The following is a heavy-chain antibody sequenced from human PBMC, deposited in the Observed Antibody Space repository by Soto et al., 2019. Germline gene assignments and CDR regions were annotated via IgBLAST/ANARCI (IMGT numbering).Heavy chain of an antibody. CDR3: TRSAISPYGGLIGPFDY. D-gene: IGHD3-16*02. V-gene: IGHV1-3*05. CDR2: INPANGNT. J-gene: IGHJ4*02. Sequence: QVQLAQSGAEERKPGASVKVSCEATGYTFTAYAMHWVRQAPGQRLEWTGWINPANGNTKYSQKFQGRLTITSATSANTVYMELNSLTSEDTAMYYCTRSAISPYGGLIGPFDYWGQGNLVTVSS. CDR1: GYTFTAYA.